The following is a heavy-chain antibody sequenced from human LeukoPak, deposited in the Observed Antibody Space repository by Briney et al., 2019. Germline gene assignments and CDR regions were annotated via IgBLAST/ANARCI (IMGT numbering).Heavy chain of an antibody. V-gene: IGHV3-74*01. D-gene: IGHD6-19*01. CDR1: GFTFSSYW. Sequence: PGGSLRLSCAASGFTFSSYWMHWVRQAPGKGLVGVSRINSDGRSTNYADSVKGRFTISRDNAKNSLSLRMNSLSAEDTAVYYCATGYSSGWYFYFQHWGQGSLVSVSS. J-gene: IGHJ1*01. CDR2: INSDGRST. CDR3: ATGYSSGWYFYFQH.